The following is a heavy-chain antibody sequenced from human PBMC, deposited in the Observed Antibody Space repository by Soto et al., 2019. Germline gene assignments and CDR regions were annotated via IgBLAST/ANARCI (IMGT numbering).Heavy chain of an antibody. CDR3: VREYCSGGSCSGYFQH. CDR2: IKQDGSEK. Sequence: EVQLVASGGGLVQPGESLRLSCAASGFTFSSYWMTWVRQAPGKGLEWVANIKQDGSEKYYVDSVNDRFTISRDNAKNSLFLQMNSLRAEDTDVYYCVREYCSGGSCSGYFQHWGQGTLVTVSS. CDR1: GFTFSSYW. D-gene: IGHD2-15*01. V-gene: IGHV3-7*04. J-gene: IGHJ1*01.